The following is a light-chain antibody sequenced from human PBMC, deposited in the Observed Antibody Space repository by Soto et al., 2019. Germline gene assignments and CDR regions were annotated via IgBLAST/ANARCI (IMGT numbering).Light chain of an antibody. J-gene: IGKJ1*01. V-gene: IGKV3-20*01. Sequence: ILLTQSPGTLSLSPGERVTLSCRASQSVNSSYLAWYQHKPGQAPRLLIYGASTRATGIPDRFSGSGSGTDFTLTISRLEPEDCAVYYCQQYGSSPRTFGQGTKV. CDR1: QSVNSSY. CDR3: QQYGSSPRT. CDR2: GAS.